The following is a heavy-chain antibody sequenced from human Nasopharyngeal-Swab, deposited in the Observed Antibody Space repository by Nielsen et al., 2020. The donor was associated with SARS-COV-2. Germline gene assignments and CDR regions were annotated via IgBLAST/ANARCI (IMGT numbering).Heavy chain of an antibody. Sequence: GGSLRLSCAASGFTFDDYAMHWVRQAPGKGLEWVSLISGDGGSTYYADSVKGRFTISRDNSKNSLYLQMNSLRTEDTALYYRAKVRSSYRKHLDYWGQGTLVTVSS. CDR1: GFTFDDYA. CDR2: ISGDGGST. CDR3: AKVRSSYRKHLDY. J-gene: IGHJ4*02. D-gene: IGHD3-16*02. V-gene: IGHV3-43*02.